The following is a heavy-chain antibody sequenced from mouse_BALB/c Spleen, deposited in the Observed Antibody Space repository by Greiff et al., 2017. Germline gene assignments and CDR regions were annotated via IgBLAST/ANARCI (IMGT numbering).Heavy chain of an antibody. CDR2: INSNGGST. CDR3: ARVLDY. Sequence: EVKLEESGGGLVQPGGSLKLSCAASGFTFSSYGMSWVRQTPDKRLELVATINSNGGSTYYPDSVKGRFTISRDNAKNTLYLQMSSLKSEDTAMYYCARVLDYWGQGTSVTVSS. J-gene: IGHJ4*01. V-gene: IGHV5-6-3*01. CDR1: GFTFSSYG.